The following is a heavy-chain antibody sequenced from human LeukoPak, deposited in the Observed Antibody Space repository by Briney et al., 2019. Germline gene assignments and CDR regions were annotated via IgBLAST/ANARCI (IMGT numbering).Heavy chain of an antibody. J-gene: IGHJ4*02. CDR3: AKFLPTHIVVANYYFDY. V-gene: IGHV3-23*01. CDR1: GFTFSSYA. D-gene: IGHD2-21*01. CDR2: ISGSGGST. Sequence: GGSLRLSCAASGFTFSSYAVSWVRQAPGKGLEWVSAISGSGGSTYYADSVKGRFTISRDNSKNTLYLQMNSLRAEATAVYYCAKFLPTHIVVANYYFDYWGQGTLVTVSS.